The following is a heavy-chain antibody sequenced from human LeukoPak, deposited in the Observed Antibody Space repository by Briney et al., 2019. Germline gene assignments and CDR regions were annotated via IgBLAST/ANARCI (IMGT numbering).Heavy chain of an antibody. Sequence: SGPTLVKPTQTLTLTCTFSGLSLSTSGVGVGWIRQPPGKALEWLVFIYSDDDKRYSPSLKSRLTITKDTSKNQVVLTMINMDPVDTATYYCAHRRAGGHCSGATCYFDYWGQGTLVTVSS. J-gene: IGHJ4*02. CDR3: AHRRAGGHCSGATCYFDY. CDR1: GLSLSTSGVG. V-gene: IGHV2-5*02. D-gene: IGHD2-8*02. CDR2: IYSDDDK.